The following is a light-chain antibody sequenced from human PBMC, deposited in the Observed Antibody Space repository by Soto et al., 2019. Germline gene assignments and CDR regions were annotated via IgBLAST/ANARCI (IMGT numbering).Light chain of an antibody. J-gene: IGKJ1*01. CDR1: QSISDT. CDR3: QQYSSSPRT. Sequence: EIVLTHSPGTLSLSPGGRATLSCRASQSISDTLAWYQRKPGQAPRLLIYGASTRAPGFPARFSGSGSGSEFTLTISRLEPEDFAVYYCQQYSSSPRTFGQGTKGDIK. V-gene: IGKV3-20*01. CDR2: GAS.